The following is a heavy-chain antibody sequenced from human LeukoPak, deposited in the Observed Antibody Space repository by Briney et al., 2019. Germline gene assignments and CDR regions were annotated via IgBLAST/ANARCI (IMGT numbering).Heavy chain of an antibody. D-gene: IGHD3-16*01. V-gene: IGHV3-11*01. Sequence: GGSLRLSCAVSGFSLSDYYMNWVRQAPGKGLEWISYVSSTGRSTNYADSVRGRFTISRDSAKNSVSLQLNSLTAEDTAVYYCARGRWGSYYTFQVWGQGTLVSVSS. CDR3: ARGRWGSYYTFQV. CDR1: GFSLSDYY. J-gene: IGHJ4*02. CDR2: VSSTGRST.